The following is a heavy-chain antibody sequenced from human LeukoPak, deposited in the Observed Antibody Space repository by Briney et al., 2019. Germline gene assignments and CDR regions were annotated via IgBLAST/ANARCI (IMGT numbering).Heavy chain of an antibody. V-gene: IGHV4-34*01. CDR1: GGSISSYY. D-gene: IGHD6-19*01. Sequence: SETLSLTCTVSGGSISSYYWSWIRQPPGKGLEWIGEINHSGSTNYDPSLKSRVTISVDTSKNQFSLKLSSVTAADTAVYYCASQKGYSSGWYRVNNWFDPWGQGTLVTVSS. J-gene: IGHJ5*02. CDR3: ASQKGYSSGWYRVNNWFDP. CDR2: INHSGST.